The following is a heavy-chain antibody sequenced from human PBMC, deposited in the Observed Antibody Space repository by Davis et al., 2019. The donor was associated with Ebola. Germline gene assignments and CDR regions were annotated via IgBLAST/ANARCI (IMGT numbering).Heavy chain of an antibody. CDR1: GGSISSSSYY. CDR3: ARTFGVDTPIIDY. D-gene: IGHD5-18*01. CDR2: IYYSGST. V-gene: IGHV4-39*01. J-gene: IGHJ4*02. Sequence: SETLSLTCTVSGGSISSSSYYWGWIRQPPGKGLEWIGSIYYSGSTYYNPSLKSRVIISADTSKNQFSLKVTSVTAADTAVYYCARTFGVDTPIIDYWGQGGMVTVSS.